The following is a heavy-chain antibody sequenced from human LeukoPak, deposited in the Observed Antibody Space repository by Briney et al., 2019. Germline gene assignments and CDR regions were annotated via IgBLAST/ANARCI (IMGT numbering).Heavy chain of an antibody. CDR1: GFTFSSYL. Sequence: TGGSLRLSCAASGFTFSSYLMNWVRQAPGKGLEWVANIKQDGSEKYYVDSVKGRFTISRDNAKNSLYVQMNSLRAEDTAVYYCGRVGQWAVRVWGQGTTVTVSS. V-gene: IGHV3-7*01. CDR3: GRVGQWAVRV. J-gene: IGHJ6*02. CDR2: IKQDGSEK. D-gene: IGHD6-19*01.